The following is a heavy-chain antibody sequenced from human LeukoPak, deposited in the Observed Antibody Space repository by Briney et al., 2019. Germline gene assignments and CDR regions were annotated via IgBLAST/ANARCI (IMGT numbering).Heavy chain of an antibody. CDR3: AREYYYDSNDY. D-gene: IGHD3-22*01. V-gene: IGHV3-11*01. CDR1: GSTFSAYS. Sequence: GGSLRPSCAALGSTFSAYSMSWTRQAPGGGLGWVSYISSSGSTIYYADSVKGRFTISRDNAKNSLYLQMNSLRAEDTAVYYCAREYYYDSNDYWGQGTLVTVSS. CDR2: ISSSGSTI. J-gene: IGHJ4*02.